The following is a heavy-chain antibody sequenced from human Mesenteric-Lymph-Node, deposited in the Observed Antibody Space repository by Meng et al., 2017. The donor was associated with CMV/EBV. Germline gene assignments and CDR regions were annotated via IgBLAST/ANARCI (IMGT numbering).Heavy chain of an antibody. CDR1: GFTFSSYW. V-gene: IGHV3-74*01. J-gene: IGHJ4*02. CDR2: INSDGSST. D-gene: IGHD3-3*01. CDR3: ARSKTTYDFWSGSSLYYFDY. Sequence: GESLKISCAASGFTFSSYWMHWVRQAPGKGLVWVSRINSDGSSTSYADSVKGRFTISRDNAKNTLYLQMNSLRAEDTAVYYCARSKTTYDFWSGSSLYYFDYWGQGTLVTVSS.